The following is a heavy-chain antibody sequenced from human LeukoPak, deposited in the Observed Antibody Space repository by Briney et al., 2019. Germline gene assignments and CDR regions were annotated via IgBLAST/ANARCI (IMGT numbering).Heavy chain of an antibody. CDR1: GGSISSYY. CDR2: LHTSGST. Sequence: SSETPSLTCTVSGGSISSYYWSWIRQPAGEGLEWIGRLHTSGSTHYNPSLKSRVTMSVDTSKNQFSLKLSSVTAADTAVYYCARDFGYGDYFFDDWGQGTLVTVSS. D-gene: IGHD4-17*01. V-gene: IGHV4-4*07. J-gene: IGHJ4*02. CDR3: ARDFGYGDYFFDD.